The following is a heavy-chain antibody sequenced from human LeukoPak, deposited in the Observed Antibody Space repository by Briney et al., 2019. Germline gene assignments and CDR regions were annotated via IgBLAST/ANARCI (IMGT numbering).Heavy chain of an antibody. V-gene: IGHV1-69*05. CDR2: IIPIFDST. CDR3: ARGLRPGADHSPYFYYLDV. J-gene: IGHJ6*03. Sequence: SVKVSCKASGGTFRTYAINWVRQAPGQGLEWMGRIIPIFDSTIYAQKFQDRVTLSTDESTNTAYMELTSLISEDTAVYYCARGLRPGADHSPYFYYLDVWGKGTTVTVSS. D-gene: IGHD2-21*01. CDR1: GGTFRTYA.